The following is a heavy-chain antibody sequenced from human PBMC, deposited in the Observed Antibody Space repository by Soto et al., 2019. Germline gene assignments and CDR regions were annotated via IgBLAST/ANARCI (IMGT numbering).Heavy chain of an antibody. J-gene: IGHJ6*02. Sequence: PGGSLILSCAASGFTFSSYSMNWVRQAPGKGLEWVSSISSSSSYIYYADSVKGRFTISRDNAKNSLYLQMNSLRAEDTAVYYCASFAGTHYYYGMDVWGQGTTVTVSS. V-gene: IGHV3-21*01. D-gene: IGHD6-13*01. CDR2: ISSSSSYI. CDR1: GFTFSSYS. CDR3: ASFAGTHYYYGMDV.